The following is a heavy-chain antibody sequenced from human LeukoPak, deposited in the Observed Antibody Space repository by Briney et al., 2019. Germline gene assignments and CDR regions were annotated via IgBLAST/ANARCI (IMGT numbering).Heavy chain of an antibody. V-gene: IGHV1-69*05. J-gene: IGHJ5*02. Sequence: SVKVSCKASGGTFSSYAISWVRQAPGQGLEWMGGIIPIFGTANYAQKFQGRVTITTDESTSTAYMELSRLRSDDTAVYYCARDRLGGSGSYYDNWFDPWGQGTLVTVSS. CDR3: ARDRLGGSGSYYDNWFDP. CDR2: IIPIFGTA. CDR1: GGTFSSYA. D-gene: IGHD3-10*01.